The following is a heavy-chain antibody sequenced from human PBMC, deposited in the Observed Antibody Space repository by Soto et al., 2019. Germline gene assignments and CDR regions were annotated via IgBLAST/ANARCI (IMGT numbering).Heavy chain of an antibody. CDR1: GFTVSSNY. CDR2: IYSGGST. V-gene: IGHV3-66*01. CDR3: ARGSAGNADAFDI. Sequence: GGSLRLSCAACGFTVSSNYMSWVRQAPGKGLEWVSVIYSGGSTYYADSVKGRFTISRDNSKNTLYLQMNSLRAEDTAVYYCARGSAGNADAFDIWGQGTMVTVSS. D-gene: IGHD4-4*01. J-gene: IGHJ3*02.